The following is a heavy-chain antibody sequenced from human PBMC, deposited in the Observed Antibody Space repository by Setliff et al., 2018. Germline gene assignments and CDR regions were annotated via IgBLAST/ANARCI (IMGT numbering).Heavy chain of an antibody. CDR3: ARGLREDGYNLADY. CDR1: GGSISSSSYY. J-gene: IGHJ4*02. Sequence: KASETLSLTCTVSGGSISSSSYYWGWIRQPPGKGLEWIGYIYYSGSTNYNPSLKSRVTISVDTSKNQFSLKLSSVTAADTAVYYCARGLREDGYNLADYWGQGTLVTVS. CDR2: IYYSGST. D-gene: IGHD5-12*01. V-gene: IGHV4-61*05.